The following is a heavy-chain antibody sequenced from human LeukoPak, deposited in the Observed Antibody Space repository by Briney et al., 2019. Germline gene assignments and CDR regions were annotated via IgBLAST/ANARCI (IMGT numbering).Heavy chain of an antibody. CDR2: IYTSGST. CDR1: GGSISSGSYY. J-gene: IGHJ4*02. D-gene: IGHD3-22*01. CDR3: ARVTTGGYYNY. V-gene: IGHV4-61*02. Sequence: NPSETLSLTCTVSGGSISSGSYYWSWIRQPAGKGLEWIGRIYTSGSTNYNPSLKSRVTISLDTSENHFSLKLSSVTAADTAVYYCARVTTGGYYNYWGQGTLVTASS.